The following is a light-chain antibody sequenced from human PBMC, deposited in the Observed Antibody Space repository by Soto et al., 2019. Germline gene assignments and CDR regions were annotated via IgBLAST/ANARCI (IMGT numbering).Light chain of an antibody. CDR1: QDISSW. J-gene: IGKJ4*01. CDR2: AAS. V-gene: IGKV1-12*01. CDR3: QQANSPLESLT. Sequence: DIQMTQSPSSVSASVGDRVTITCRASQDISSWLAWYQQKPGKAPKLLIYAASSLQSGVPSRFSGSGSGTDFTLTISSLQPEDFATYYCQQANSPLESLTFGGGTKVEIK.